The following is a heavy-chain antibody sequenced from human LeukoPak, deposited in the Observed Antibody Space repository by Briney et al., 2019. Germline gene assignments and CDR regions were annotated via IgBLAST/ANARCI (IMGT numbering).Heavy chain of an antibody. D-gene: IGHD3-10*01. Sequence: GGPLTLPCAACGLTLRNYAMLCLRQASGKGREWGAVIRYDASGQYYADSEKGRFTISRDHSKNTLYLEMDSLRVEDTAVYYCVKDAGVGFMGPGDYWGQGTLVSVSS. CDR2: IRYDASGQ. V-gene: IGHV3-30*02. J-gene: IGHJ4*02. CDR3: VKDAGVGFMGPGDY. CDR1: GLTLRNYA.